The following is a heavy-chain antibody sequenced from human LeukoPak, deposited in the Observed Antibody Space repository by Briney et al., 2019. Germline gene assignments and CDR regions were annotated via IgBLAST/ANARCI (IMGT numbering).Heavy chain of an antibody. CDR3: ARLGGDSTYYFDY. J-gene: IGHJ4*02. D-gene: IGHD4-17*01. Sequence: SETLSLTCTVSGGSISSSSYYWGWIRQPPGKGLEWIGSIYYSGSTYYNPSLKSRVTISVDTSKNQFSLKLSSVTAAVTAVYYCARLGGDSTYYFDYWGQGTLVTVSS. CDR1: GGSISSSSYY. V-gene: IGHV4-39*01. CDR2: IYYSGST.